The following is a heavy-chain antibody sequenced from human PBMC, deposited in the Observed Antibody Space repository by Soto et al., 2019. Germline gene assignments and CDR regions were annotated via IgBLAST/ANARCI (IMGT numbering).Heavy chain of an antibody. V-gene: IGHV1-69*06. Sequence: QVQLVQSGAEVKKPGSSVKVSCKASGGTFSSYAISWVRQAPGQGLEWMGGIIPIFGTANYAQKFQGRVTITADKSTSTAYMELSSLRSEDTAVYCCARASQQWLGYYYSGMDVWGQGTTVSVSS. J-gene: IGHJ6*02. CDR3: ARASQQWLGYYYSGMDV. D-gene: IGHD6-19*01. CDR1: GGTFSSYA. CDR2: IIPIFGTA.